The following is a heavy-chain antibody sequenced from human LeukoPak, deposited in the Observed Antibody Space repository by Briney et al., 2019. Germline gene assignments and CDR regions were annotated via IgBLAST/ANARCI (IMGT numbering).Heavy chain of an antibody. J-gene: IGHJ4*02. V-gene: IGHV4-39*01. CDR1: GGSISSSSYY. Sequence: SETLSLTCTVSGGSISSSSYYWGWIRQPPGKGLEWIGSIYYSGSTYYNPSLKSRVTISVDTSKNQFSLKLSSVTAADTAVYYCARLGTRQLLYCGGDCYPNWGQGTLVTVSS. CDR2: IYYSGST. CDR3: ARLGTRQLLYCGGDCYPN. D-gene: IGHD2-21*02.